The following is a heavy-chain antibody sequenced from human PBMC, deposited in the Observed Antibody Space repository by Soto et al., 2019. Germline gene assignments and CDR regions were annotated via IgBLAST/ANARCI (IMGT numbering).Heavy chain of an antibody. CDR3: ARLAVRGGHFDY. V-gene: IGHV4-30-2*01. CDR2: IYHSGST. CDR1: GGSISSGGYS. J-gene: IGHJ4*02. D-gene: IGHD3-10*01. Sequence: PSETLSLTCAVSGGSISSGGYSWSWIRQPPGKGLEWIGYIYHSGSTYYNPSLKSRVTISVDRSKNQFSLKLSSVTAADTAVYYCARLAVRGGHFDYWGQGTLVTVSS.